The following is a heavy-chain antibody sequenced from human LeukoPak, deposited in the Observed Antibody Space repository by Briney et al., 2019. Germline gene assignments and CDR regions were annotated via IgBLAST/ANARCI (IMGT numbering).Heavy chain of an antibody. D-gene: IGHD3-22*01. Sequence: ETLSLTCTVSGGSISSYYWSWVRQPPGKGLEWIGFVYYTGSTNYSPSLKSRVTISVDPSKNQFSLNLSSVTAADTAVYYCAPPPYYYEANGYSVAWGQGTLVTVSS. CDR1: GGSISSYY. CDR2: VYYTGST. CDR3: APPPYYYEANGYSVA. J-gene: IGHJ5*02. V-gene: IGHV4-59*12.